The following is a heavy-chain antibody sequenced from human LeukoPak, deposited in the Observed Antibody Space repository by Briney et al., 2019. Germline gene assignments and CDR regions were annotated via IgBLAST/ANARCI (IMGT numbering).Heavy chain of an antibody. CDR1: GFTFSSYW. CDR2: MKIDGSNT. D-gene: IGHD1-14*01. J-gene: IGHJ3*02. CDR3: ARGGRPPEALGDTFDI. Sequence: GGSLRLACAASGFTFSSYWMHWVRQAPGRRLVWVTLMKIDGSNTNSADSVKGRFTISREKATNTLYLQRNSLRAEDTAVYYCARGGRPPEALGDTFDIWGQGTMVTVSS. V-gene: IGHV3-74*01.